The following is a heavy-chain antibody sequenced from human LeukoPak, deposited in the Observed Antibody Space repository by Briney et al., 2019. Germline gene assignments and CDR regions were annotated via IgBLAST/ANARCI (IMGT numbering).Heavy chain of an antibody. Sequence: PSETLSLTCTVSHNSISSNYYWGWIRQPPGKGLEWIGSIYHSGSTYYNPSLKSRVTISVDTSKNQFSLKLTSVTAADTAVYYCARSSGYMSYWGQGTLVTVSS. D-gene: IGHD3-22*01. CDR3: ARSSGYMSY. CDR1: HNSISSNYY. CDR2: IYHSGST. V-gene: IGHV4-38-2*02. J-gene: IGHJ4*02.